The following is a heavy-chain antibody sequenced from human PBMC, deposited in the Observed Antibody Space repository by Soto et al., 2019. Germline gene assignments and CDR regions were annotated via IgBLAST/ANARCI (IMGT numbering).Heavy chain of an antibody. CDR2: INKSSGST. CDR3: AKDPPTTGTTFDY. Sequence: EVQLLESGGGLVQPGGSLRLSCAASGFTFSSFAMSWVRQAPGKGLEWVSTINKSSGSTYYADSVKGRFTISRDNSKNMLFLQINGLRAEDTAVYYCAKDPPTTGTTFDYWGRGTLVTVSS. CDR1: GFTFSSFA. D-gene: IGHD1-1*01. J-gene: IGHJ4*02. V-gene: IGHV3-23*01.